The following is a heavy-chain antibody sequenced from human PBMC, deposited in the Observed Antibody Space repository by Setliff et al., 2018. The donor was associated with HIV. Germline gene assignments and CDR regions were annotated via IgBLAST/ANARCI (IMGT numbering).Heavy chain of an antibody. CDR3: ARGRFGELMSY. J-gene: IGHJ4*02. D-gene: IGHD3-10*01. CDR1: GGSISSGSYY. V-gene: IGHV4-61*09. CDR2: IYTSGST. Sequence: LSLTCTVSGGSISSGSYYWSWIRQPAGKGLEWIGHIYTSGSTNYNPSLKSRVTISVDTSKNQFSLKLSSVTAADTAVYYCARGRFGELMSYWGQGTLVTVSS.